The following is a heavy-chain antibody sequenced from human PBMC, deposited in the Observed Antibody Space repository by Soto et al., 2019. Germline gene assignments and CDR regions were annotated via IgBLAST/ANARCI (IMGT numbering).Heavy chain of an antibody. CDR3: ARIRSEMATSPDHWYFDL. CDR2: IFSNDET. J-gene: IGHJ2*01. V-gene: IGHV2-26*01. Sequence: QVTLKESGPVLVTPTETLTLTCTVSGFSLSNARMGVSWIRQPPGKALEWLAHIFSNDETSYSTSLKSRLTISKDTSESEVVLTMANMEPVATATYYCARIRSEMATSPDHWYFDLWGRGNLVTVSS. CDR1: GFSLSNARMG. D-gene: IGHD5-12*01.